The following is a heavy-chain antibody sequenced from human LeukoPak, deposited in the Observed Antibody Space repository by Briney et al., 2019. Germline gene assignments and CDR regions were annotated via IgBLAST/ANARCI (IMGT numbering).Heavy chain of an antibody. V-gene: IGHV7-4-1*02. J-gene: IGHJ3*02. CDR1: GYTFTSYA. D-gene: IGHD5-18*01. CDR2: INTNTGNP. CDR3: ARVDTAMVGAFEI. Sequence: ASVKVSCKASGYTFTSYAMNWVRQAPGQGLEWMGWINTNTGNPTYPQGFTGRFVFSLDTSVSTAYLQVSSLKAEDTAVYYGARVDTAMVGAFEIWGQGTMVTVSS.